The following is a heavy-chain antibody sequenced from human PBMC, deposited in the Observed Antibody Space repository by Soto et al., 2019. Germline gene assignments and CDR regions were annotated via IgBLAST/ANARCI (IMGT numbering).Heavy chain of an antibody. CDR3: AKDSSSWYVYYHGMDV. Sequence: PGGSLRLSCAASGFPFSSYGMHLVRPAPGKGLEWVAVISYDGSNKYYADSVKGRFTISRDNSKNTLYLQMNSLRAEDTAVYYCAKDSSSWYVYYHGMDVWGQGTTVTVSS. J-gene: IGHJ6*02. CDR2: ISYDGSNK. D-gene: IGHD6-13*01. V-gene: IGHV3-30*18. CDR1: GFPFSSYG.